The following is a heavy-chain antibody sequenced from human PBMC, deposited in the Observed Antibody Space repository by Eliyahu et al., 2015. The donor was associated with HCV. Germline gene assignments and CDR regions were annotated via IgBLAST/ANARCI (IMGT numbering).Heavy chain of an antibody. CDR1: GFTFSDYG. Sequence: QVQLVESGGGVVQPGRSLRLSCEASGFTFSDYGMHWVRQAPGKGLEWVAVIWFDGSNKYYTDSVKGRFTISRDNSKNTLWLQMNNLRAEDTAVYYCARDLSSGAYNWFDPWGQGTLVTVSS. CDR3: ARDLSSGAYNWFDP. D-gene: IGHD3-22*01. CDR2: IWFDGSNK. V-gene: IGHV3-33*08. J-gene: IGHJ5*02.